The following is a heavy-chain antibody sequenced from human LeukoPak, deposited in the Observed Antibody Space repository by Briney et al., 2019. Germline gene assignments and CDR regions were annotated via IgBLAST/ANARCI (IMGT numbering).Heavy chain of an antibody. CDR1: GFPFISYA. CDR2: ISGSGGST. D-gene: IGHD2-2*02. V-gene: IGHV3-23*01. Sequence: GPLRLSCAASGFPFISYAMSWVRQAPGKGLEWVSDISGSGGSTYYADSVKGRFTISRDNSKNTLYLQMNSLRAEDTAVYYCAKLNQLLYAFDYWGQGTLVTVSS. CDR3: AKLNQLLYAFDY. J-gene: IGHJ4*02.